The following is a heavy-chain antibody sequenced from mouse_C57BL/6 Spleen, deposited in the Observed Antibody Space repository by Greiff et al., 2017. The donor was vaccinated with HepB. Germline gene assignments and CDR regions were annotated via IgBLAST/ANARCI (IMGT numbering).Heavy chain of an antibody. J-gene: IGHJ3*01. CDR2: IYPGDGDT. D-gene: IGHD1-1*01. Sequence: VQLQQSGPELVKPGASVKISCKASGYAFSSSWMNWVKQRPGKGLEWIGRIYPGDGDTNYNGKFKGKATLTADKSSSTAYMQLSSLTSEDSAVYVCARWGFYGSSYVFAYWGQGTLVTVSA. CDR1: GYAFSSSW. CDR3: ARWGFYGSSYVFAY. V-gene: IGHV1-82*01.